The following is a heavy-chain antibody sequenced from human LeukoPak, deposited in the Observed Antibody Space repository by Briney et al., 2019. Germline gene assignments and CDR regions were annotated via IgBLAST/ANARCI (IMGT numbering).Heavy chain of an antibody. CDR3: ARDGTVTAGPFDP. D-gene: IGHD4-11*01. CDR2: ISSSSTYI. CDR1: GFTFSPYS. V-gene: IGHV3-21*01. J-gene: IGHJ5*02. Sequence: GGSRRLSCAPSGFTFSPYSRNWFPQAPGKGLEWVSSISSSSTYIFYADSMKGRFTISRDNAKNSLYLQMNSLRADDTAVYYCARDGTVTAGPFDPWGRGTLVTVSS.